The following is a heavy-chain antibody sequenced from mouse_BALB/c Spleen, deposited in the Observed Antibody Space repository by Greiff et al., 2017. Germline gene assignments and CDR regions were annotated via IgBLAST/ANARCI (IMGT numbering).Heavy chain of an antibody. CDR2: INPDSSTI. CDR3: ARGGWFSYWYFDV. Sequence: DVKLVESGGGLVQPGGSLKLSCAASGFDFSRYWMSWVRQAPGKGLEWIGEINPDSSTINYTPSLKDQFIISRDNAKNTLYLQMSKVRSEDTALYYCARGGWFSYWYFDVWGAGTTVTVSS. V-gene: IGHV4-1*02. CDR1: GFDFSRYW. J-gene: IGHJ1*01. D-gene: IGHD2-3*01.